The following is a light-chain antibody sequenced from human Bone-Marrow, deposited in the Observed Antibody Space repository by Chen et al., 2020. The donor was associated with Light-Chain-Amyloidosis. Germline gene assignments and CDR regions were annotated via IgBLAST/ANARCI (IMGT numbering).Light chain of an antibody. CDR2: DDS. CDR1: NIGSTS. CDR3: QVWERGSDRPV. Sequence: SYVLTQPSSVSVAPGQTATIACGGNNIGSTSVHWYQQTPGQAPLLVGYDDSDRPSGIPERLSGSNSGNTATLTISRVEAGDEADYYCQVWERGSDRPVFGGGTKLTVL. V-gene: IGLV3-21*02. J-gene: IGLJ3*02.